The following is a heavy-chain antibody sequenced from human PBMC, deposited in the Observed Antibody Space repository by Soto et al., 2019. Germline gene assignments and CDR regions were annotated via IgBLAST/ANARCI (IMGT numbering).Heavy chain of an antibody. V-gene: IGHV3-23*01. D-gene: IGHD4-17*01. J-gene: IGHJ6*02. Sequence: EVQLLESGGGLVQPGGSLRLSCAASGFTFSSYAMRWVRQAPGKGLEWVSAISGSGGSTYYADSVKGRFTISRNNSKNTLYLQMNSLRAEDTAVYYCAKESGDYEHYYYYGMDVWGQGTTVTVSS. CDR1: GFTFSSYA. CDR2: ISGSGGST. CDR3: AKESGDYEHYYYYGMDV.